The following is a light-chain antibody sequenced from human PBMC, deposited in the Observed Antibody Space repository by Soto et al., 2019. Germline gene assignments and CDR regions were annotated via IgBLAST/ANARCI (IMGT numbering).Light chain of an antibody. V-gene: IGKV3-20*01. CDR2: GAS. J-gene: IGKJ1*01. CDR1: QSFNSIY. Sequence: ESVLTQSPGTLSLSPGERATLSCRASQSFNSIYLAWYQQKPGQAPRLLIYGASSRATGIPDRFSGSGSGTDFTLTISRLEPEDFAVYYCQQYGSSPRTFGQGTKVDIK. CDR3: QQYGSSPRT.